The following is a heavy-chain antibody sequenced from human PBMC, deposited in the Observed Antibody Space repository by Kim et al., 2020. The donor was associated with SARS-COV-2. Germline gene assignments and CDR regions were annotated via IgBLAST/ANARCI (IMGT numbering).Heavy chain of an antibody. CDR1: GGSISSSNW. D-gene: IGHD2-2*01. V-gene: IGHV4-4*02. J-gene: IGHJ4*02. CDR2: IYHSGST. Sequence: SETLSLTCAVSGGSISSSNWWSWVRQLPGKGLEWIGEIYHSGSTNYNPSLKSRVTISVDKSKNQFSLKLSSVTAADTAVYYCVKYCSSTSCSLGFDYWGQGTLVTVSS. CDR3: VKYCSSTSCSLGFDY.